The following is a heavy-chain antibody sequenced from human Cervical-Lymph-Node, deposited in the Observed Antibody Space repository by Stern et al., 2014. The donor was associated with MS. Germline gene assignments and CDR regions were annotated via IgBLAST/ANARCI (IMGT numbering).Heavy chain of an antibody. CDR3: ARTSGSSFYYFAMDV. V-gene: IGHV4-59*01. CDR2: IYYSGST. J-gene: IGHJ6*02. Sequence: QLKLQESGPGLVKPSETLSLTCTVSGGSFTSYYWIWIQQPPGKGLELIGFIYYSGSTSYSPSLKSRVTMSLDTSKNQFSLNLNSVTAADTAAYYCARTSGSSFYYFAMDVWGRGTTVTVSS. CDR1: GGSFTSYY. D-gene: IGHD1-26*01.